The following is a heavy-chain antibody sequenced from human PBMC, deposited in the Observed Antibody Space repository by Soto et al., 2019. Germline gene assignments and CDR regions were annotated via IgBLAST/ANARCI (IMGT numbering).Heavy chain of an antibody. CDR2: IWNDGNGY. Sequence: QVQLVESGGGVVQPGRSLRLSCAASGFNFNNYGMHWVRQAPGKGLEWVAVIWNDGNGYYYANSVKGRFTISRDNSKNTLFRQMSSLGADDTAVYYCARRQISPPTRGAASARGGMDVWGQGTTVTVSS. CDR1: GFNFNNYG. V-gene: IGHV3-33*01. CDR3: ARRQISPPTRGAASARGGMDV. J-gene: IGHJ6*02. D-gene: IGHD6-13*01.